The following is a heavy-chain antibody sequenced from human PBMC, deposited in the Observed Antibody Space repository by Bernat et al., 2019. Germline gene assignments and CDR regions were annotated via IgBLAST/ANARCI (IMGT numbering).Heavy chain of an antibody. V-gene: IGHV4-34*01. CDR3: ARGHYSTSGSYTVSFYFYGMDV. Sequence: QVQLQQWGAGLLKPSETLSLTCAVYDGSFSGSYWSWIRQPPGKGLEWIGEIYHSGRINYNPSLQSRATISADTSKIQFSLRLSSVTAADTAVYYCARGHYSTSGSYTVSFYFYGMDVWGQGTTVTVSS. D-gene: IGHD3-10*01. CDR1: DGSFSGSY. J-gene: IGHJ6*02. CDR2: IYHSGRI.